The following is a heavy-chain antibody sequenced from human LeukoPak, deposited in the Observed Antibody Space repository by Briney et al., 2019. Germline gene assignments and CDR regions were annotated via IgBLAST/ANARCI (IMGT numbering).Heavy chain of an antibody. J-gene: IGHJ6*03. V-gene: IGHV3-23*01. CDR1: GFTFSSYA. Sequence: GGSLRLSCAASGFTFSSYAMSWVRQAPGKGLEWVSAISGSGGSTYYADSVKGRFTISRDNSKNTLYLQMNSLRAEDTAVYYCAKGLGNWNDSLYYDYMDVWGKGTTVTVSS. D-gene: IGHD1-1*01. CDR3: AKGLGNWNDSLYYDYMDV. CDR2: ISGSGGST.